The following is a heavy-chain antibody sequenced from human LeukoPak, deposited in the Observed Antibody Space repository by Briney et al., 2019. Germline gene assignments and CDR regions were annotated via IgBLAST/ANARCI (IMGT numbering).Heavy chain of an antibody. D-gene: IGHD6-13*01. Sequence: SETLSLTCAVYGGSFSGYYWSWIRQPPGKGLEWIGRIYISGSTNYNPSLKSRVTMSVDTSKDQLSLKLKSVTAADTAVYYCARGSSWYDYWGQGTLVTVSS. CDR2: IYISGST. J-gene: IGHJ4*02. V-gene: IGHV4-59*10. CDR3: ARGSSWYDY. CDR1: GGSFSGYY.